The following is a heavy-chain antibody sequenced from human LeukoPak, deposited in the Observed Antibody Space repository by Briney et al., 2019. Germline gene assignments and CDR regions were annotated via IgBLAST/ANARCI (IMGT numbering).Heavy chain of an antibody. J-gene: IGHJ4*02. Sequence: KPSETLSLTCTVSGASISNYYWSWIRQSPGKGLEWIGYMLYSGSTNQNPSLRSRVTISVDTSMNQVSLKLSSVTAADTAVYYCARSDIWGSYRFLDYWGQGALVTVSS. CDR3: ARSDIWGSYRFLDY. D-gene: IGHD3-16*02. V-gene: IGHV4-59*08. CDR2: MLYSGST. CDR1: GASISNYY.